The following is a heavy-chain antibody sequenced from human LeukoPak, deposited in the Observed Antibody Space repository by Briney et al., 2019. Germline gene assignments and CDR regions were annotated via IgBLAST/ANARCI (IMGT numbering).Heavy chain of an antibody. CDR3: ATPPVVYYDILTGYFPLDY. J-gene: IGHJ4*02. CDR2: IIPIFGTA. D-gene: IGHD3-9*01. V-gene: IGHV1-69*05. CDR1: GGTFSSYA. Sequence: SVKVSCKASGGTFSSYAISWVRHAPGQGLEWMGGIIPIFGTANYAQKFQGRVTITTDESTSTAYMELSSLRSEDTAVYYCATPPVVYYDILTGYFPLDYWGQGTLVTVSS.